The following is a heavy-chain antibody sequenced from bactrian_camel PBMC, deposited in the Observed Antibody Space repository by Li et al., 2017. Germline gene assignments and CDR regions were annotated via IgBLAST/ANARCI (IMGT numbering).Heavy chain of an antibody. CDR1: GFTFSSYD. CDR2: INSAGDST. J-gene: IGHJ4*01. D-gene: IGHD1*01. Sequence: VQLVESGGGSVQPGGSLRLSCAASGFTFSSYDMSWVRQAPGKGLEWVSHINSAGDSTYYLDSVKGRFTISRDNAKNTLYLQLNSLKTEDTAMYFCANARAWTWFGGMNYWGQGTQVTVS. CDR3: ANARAWTWFGGMNY. V-gene: IGHV3S40*01.